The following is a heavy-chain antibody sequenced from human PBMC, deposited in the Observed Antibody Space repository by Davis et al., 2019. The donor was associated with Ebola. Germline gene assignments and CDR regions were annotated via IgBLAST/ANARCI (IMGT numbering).Heavy chain of an antibody. Sequence: ASVKVSCKASGYTFTSYAMHWVRQAPGQRLEWMGWINAGNGNTKYSQKFQGRVTITRDTSASTAYMELSSLRSEDTSVYYCARDRGGDYSFDYWGQGTLVSVSS. CDR3: ARDRGGDYSFDY. D-gene: IGHD3-10*01. CDR1: GYTFTSYA. V-gene: IGHV1-3*01. J-gene: IGHJ4*01. CDR2: INAGNGNT.